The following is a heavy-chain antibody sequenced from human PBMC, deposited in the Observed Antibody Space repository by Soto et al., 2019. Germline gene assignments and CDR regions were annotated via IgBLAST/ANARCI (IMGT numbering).Heavy chain of an antibody. V-gene: IGHV4-31*03. D-gene: IGHD1-26*01. J-gene: IGHJ4*02. CDR2: TYYNGRT. CDR1: GASISSGGFF. Sequence: QVVLQESGPGLVKPSQTLSLTCPVAGASISSGGFFWGWIRQVPGKGPEWIGQTYYNGRTYYNPSLESRLTMSLDPSKNSFSLELRSVNAADTAVYNCARGILRPKPHFDFWGQGALVTVSS. CDR3: ARGILRPKPHFDF.